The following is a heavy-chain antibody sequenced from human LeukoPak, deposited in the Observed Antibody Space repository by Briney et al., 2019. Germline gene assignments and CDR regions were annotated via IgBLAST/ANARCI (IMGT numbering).Heavy chain of an antibody. CDR1: GFTFSSYE. Sequence: GGSLRLSCAASGFTFSSYEMNWVRQAPGKGLEWVSYISSSSSTIYYADSVKGRFTISRDNAKNSLYLQMNSLRAEDTAVYYCAREAHYYGSGEGGFDPWGQGTLVTVSS. V-gene: IGHV3-48*01. CDR2: ISSSSSTI. J-gene: IGHJ5*02. D-gene: IGHD3-10*01. CDR3: AREAHYYGSGEGGFDP.